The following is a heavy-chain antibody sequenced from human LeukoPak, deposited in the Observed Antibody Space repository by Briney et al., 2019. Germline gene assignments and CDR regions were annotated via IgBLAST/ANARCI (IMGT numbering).Heavy chain of an antibody. D-gene: IGHD1-1*01. CDR1: GFSFSSNW. CDR2: IKRDGSQK. J-gene: IGHJ5*02. V-gene: IGHV3-7*01. CDR3: ARLGLEVGGPNWFDP. Sequence: PGGSLRLSCAAPGFSFSSNWMGWVRQAPGKGLEWVAHIKRDGSQKYYLDSVKGRFTISRDNAKNSLYLQMNSLRVGDTAVYYCARLGLEVGGPNWFDPWGQGTLVTVSS.